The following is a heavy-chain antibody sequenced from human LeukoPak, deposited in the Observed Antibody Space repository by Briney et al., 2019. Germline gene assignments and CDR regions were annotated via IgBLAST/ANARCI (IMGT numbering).Heavy chain of an antibody. CDR2: ISWNSGSI. D-gene: IGHD5-18*01. Sequence: GGSLRLSCAASGFTFDDYAIHWVRQAPGKGLEWVSGISWNSGSIGYADSVKGRFTISRDNAKNSLYLQMNSLRAEDTALYYCAKDMDTAMVTVSFDYWGQGTLVTVSS. J-gene: IGHJ4*02. CDR1: GFTFDDYA. CDR3: AKDMDTAMVTVSFDY. V-gene: IGHV3-9*01.